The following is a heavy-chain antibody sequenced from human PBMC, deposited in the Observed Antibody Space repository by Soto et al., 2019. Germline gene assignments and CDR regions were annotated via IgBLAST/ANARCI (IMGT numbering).Heavy chain of an antibody. CDR2: ISDGGGST. D-gene: IGHD3-3*01. CDR3: ARCPGEKCARNTIFGVVGEGFDY. Sequence: EVQLLESGGGLVQPGGSLRLSCAASGFTFNNFAMSWVRQAPGKGLEWVSSISDGGGSTYYGDSVKGRFTISRDNSKNTLYLQMNSLRAEDTAVYYCARCPGEKCARNTIFGVVGEGFDYWGLGTLVTVSS. CDR1: GFTFNNFA. J-gene: IGHJ4*02. V-gene: IGHV3-23*01.